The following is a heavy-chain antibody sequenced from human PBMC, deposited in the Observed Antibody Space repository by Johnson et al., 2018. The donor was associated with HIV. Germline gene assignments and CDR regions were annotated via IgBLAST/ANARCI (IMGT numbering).Heavy chain of an antibody. Sequence: WVRQAPGKGLQWVSGISWNSGSIGYADSVKGRFTISRDNSKNTLYLQMNSLRAEDTAVYYCARDRIWGYAFDIWGRGTRVTVSS. D-gene: IGHD3-16*01. CDR3: ARDRIWGYAFDI. CDR2: ISWNSGSI. J-gene: IGHJ3*02. V-gene: IGHV3-9*01.